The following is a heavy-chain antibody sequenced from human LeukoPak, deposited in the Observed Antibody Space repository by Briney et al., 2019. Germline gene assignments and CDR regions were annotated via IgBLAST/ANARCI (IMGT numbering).Heavy chain of an antibody. J-gene: IGHJ6*02. Sequence: SLRHSCAASGFTLVDYAMHWVRPAPGKGVGGVAGISWSSGNIVYAESVKGRFTISRDNAENSLHPQTNSLRTEDTAFYFCARDAWRRAFNYGMDVWGQGTTVAVSS. D-gene: IGHD5-12*01. CDR3: ARDAWRRAFNYGMDV. CDR1: GFTLVDYA. V-gene: IGHV3-9*01. CDR2: ISWSSGNI.